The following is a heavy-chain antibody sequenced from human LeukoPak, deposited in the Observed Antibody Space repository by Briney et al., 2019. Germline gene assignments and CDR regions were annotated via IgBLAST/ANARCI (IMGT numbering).Heavy chain of an antibody. Sequence: KPWGSLRLSCAASGFTFSSYSMNWVRQAPGKGLEWVSSISSSSSYIYYADSVKGRLTISRDNAKNSLYLQMNSLRAEDTAVYYCARSLGVTGYCSSTSCYIDYWGQGTLVTLSS. V-gene: IGHV3-21*01. CDR1: GFTFSSYS. J-gene: IGHJ4*02. CDR3: ARSLGVTGYCSSTSCYIDY. CDR2: ISSSSSYI. D-gene: IGHD2-2*02.